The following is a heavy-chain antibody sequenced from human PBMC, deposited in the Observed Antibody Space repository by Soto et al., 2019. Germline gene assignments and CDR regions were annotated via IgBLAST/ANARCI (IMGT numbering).Heavy chain of an antibody. CDR1: GGSVSSSSCY. D-gene: IGHD3-10*01. V-gene: IGHV4-61*01. Sequence: SETLSLTCTVSGGSVSSSSCYWSWIRQPPGKGLEWIGYIYYSGSTNYNPSLKSRVTISVDTSKNQFSLKLSSVTAADTAVYYCARRIRYYGSGIDYWGQGTLVTVSS. CDR2: IYYSGST. CDR3: ARRIRYYGSGIDY. J-gene: IGHJ4*02.